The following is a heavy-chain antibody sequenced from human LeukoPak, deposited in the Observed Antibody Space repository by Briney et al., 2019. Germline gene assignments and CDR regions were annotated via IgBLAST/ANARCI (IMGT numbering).Heavy chain of an antibody. V-gene: IGHV4-59*12. CDR1: GGSISSYY. CDR2: IYYSGST. D-gene: IGHD1-26*01. CDR3: ARGPLVGAIPEV. J-gene: IGHJ4*02. Sequence: SETLSLTCTVSGGSISSYYWSWIRQPPGKGLEWIGYIYYSGSTNYNPSLKSRVTISVDTSKNQFSLKLSSVTAADTAVYYCARGPLVGAIPEVWGQGTLVTVSS.